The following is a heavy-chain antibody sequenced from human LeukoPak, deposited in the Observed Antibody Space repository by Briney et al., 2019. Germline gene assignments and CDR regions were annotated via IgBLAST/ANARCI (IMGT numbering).Heavy chain of an antibody. CDR2: VYYSGYT. J-gene: IGHJ6*03. CDR3: ARDLRWELRDYYYYMDV. CDR1: GGPISSYY. D-gene: IGHD1-26*01. Sequence: SETLSLTCTVSGGPISSYYWSWIRQPPGKGLEWIGYVYYSGYTNCNPSFKSRVTISVDTAKNQFSLNLTSVTAADTAVYYCARDLRWELRDYYYYMDVWGKGTTVTVSS. V-gene: IGHV4-59*01.